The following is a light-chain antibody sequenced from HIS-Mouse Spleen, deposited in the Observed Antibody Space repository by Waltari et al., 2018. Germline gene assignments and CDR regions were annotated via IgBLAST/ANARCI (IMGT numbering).Light chain of an antibody. J-gene: IGLJ2*01. Sequence: QSALTQPASVSGSPGQSIPISCTGTSSDVGGYNYVYWYQQHPGKAPKLMIYDVSNRPSGVSNRFSGSKSGNTASLTISGLQAEDEADYYCSSYTSSSFNVVFGGGTKLTVL. CDR3: SSYTSSSFNVV. CDR1: SSDVGGYNY. V-gene: IGLV2-14*03. CDR2: DVS.